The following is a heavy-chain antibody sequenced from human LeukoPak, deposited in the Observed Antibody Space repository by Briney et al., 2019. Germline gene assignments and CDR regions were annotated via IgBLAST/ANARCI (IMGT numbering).Heavy chain of an antibody. V-gene: IGHV3-66*01. CDR3: ARDGRVHDGFHI. J-gene: IGHJ3*02. CDR2: IYSGGST. Sequence: GGSLRLSCAASGFTVGNDYLSWVRQALGKGLEWVSHIYSGGSTFYADSVKDRFTISRDSSNNTLFLQMNSLTVEDTAMYYCARDGRVHDGFHIWGQGTMVIVSS. CDR1: GFTVGNDY.